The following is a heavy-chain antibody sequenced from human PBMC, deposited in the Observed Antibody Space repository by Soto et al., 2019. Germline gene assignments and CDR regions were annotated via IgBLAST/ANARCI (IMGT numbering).Heavy chain of an antibody. CDR3: AKDNDLARAGPFDY. D-gene: IGHD2-21*02. Sequence: EVQLVESGGGSVQPGRSLRLSCAASGFSFDDYGMHWVRQGPGKGLEWVSGISWNSGDIYYADSVKGRFTTSRDNAKRSLYLPMNGLSTEDTALYCCAKDNDLARAGPFDYWGQGTLVTVSS. J-gene: IGHJ4*02. CDR2: ISWNSGDI. V-gene: IGHV3-9*01. CDR1: GFSFDDYG.